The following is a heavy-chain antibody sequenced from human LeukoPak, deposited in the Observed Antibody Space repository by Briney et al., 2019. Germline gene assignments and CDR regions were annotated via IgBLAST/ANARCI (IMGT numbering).Heavy chain of an antibody. CDR3: ARDIAVAGTSSSDY. Sequence: ASVKVSCKASGYTFTGYYMHWVRQAPGQGLEWMGWINPNSGGTNYAQKFQGRLTMTRDTSISTAYMELSRLRSDDTAVYYCARDIAVAGTSSSDYWGQGTLVTVSS. V-gene: IGHV1-2*02. J-gene: IGHJ4*02. CDR1: GYTFTGYY. CDR2: INPNSGGT. D-gene: IGHD6-19*01.